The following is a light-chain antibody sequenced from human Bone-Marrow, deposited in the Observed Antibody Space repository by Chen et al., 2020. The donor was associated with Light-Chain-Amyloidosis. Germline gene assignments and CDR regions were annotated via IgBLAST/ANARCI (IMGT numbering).Light chain of an antibody. J-gene: IGLJ3*02. CDR3: QVWDRSSDRPV. V-gene: IGLV3-21*02. CDR1: NIGFTS. Sequence: SYVLTQPSSVSVAPGQTATIACGGNNIGFTSVHWYQQTPGQAPLLVVYDGSDRPSGIPERLSGSNSGNTATLTISRVEAGDEAGYYCQVWDRSSDRPVFGGGTELTVL. CDR2: DGS.